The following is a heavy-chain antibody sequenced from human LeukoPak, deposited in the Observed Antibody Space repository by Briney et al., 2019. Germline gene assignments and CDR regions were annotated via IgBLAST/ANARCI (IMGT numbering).Heavy chain of an antibody. CDR3: ARALRFLRKGAVDP. CDR2: MNPNSGNT. CDR1: GYTFTSHD. D-gene: IGHD3-3*01. J-gene: IGHJ5*02. Sequence: ASVKVSCQASGYTFTSHDINWVRQATGHGLEWMGWMNPNSGNTGYAQKFQGRVTMTRNTSISTAYMELISLRSEETAVYYCARALRFLRKGAVDPWGQGTLVTVSS. V-gene: IGHV1-8*01.